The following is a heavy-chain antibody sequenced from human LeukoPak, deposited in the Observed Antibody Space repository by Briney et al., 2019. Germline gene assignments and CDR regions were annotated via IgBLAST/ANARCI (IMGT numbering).Heavy chain of an antibody. CDR1: GFTFDDYA. D-gene: IGHD3-10*01. CDR3: AKDTDYYGSGSYPDV. CDR2: ISWDGGST. J-gene: IGHJ6*02. Sequence: GGSLRLSCAASGFTFDDYAMHWVRQAPGKGLEWVSLISWDGGSTYYADSVKGRFTTSRDNSKNSLYLQMNSLRAEDTALYYCAKDTDYYGSGSYPDVWGQGTTVTVSS. V-gene: IGHV3-43D*03.